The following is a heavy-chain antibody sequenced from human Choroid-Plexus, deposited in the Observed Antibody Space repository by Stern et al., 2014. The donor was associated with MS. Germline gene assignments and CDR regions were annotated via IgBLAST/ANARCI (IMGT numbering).Heavy chain of an antibody. J-gene: IGHJ5*02. CDR2: VSYDGSNK. D-gene: IGHD2/OR15-2a*01. V-gene: IGHV3-30*18. CDR3: AKDRQYLTYFFDH. CDR1: GFTFGSCA. Sequence: QVQLVHSGGGVVQPGRPLRLSCVASGFTFGSCAMHWVRQAPGKGLEWGAGVSYDGSNKYYADSVKGRFTISRDNSQNTLYMQMSSLRPEDTAVYYCAKDRQYLTYFFDHWGQGSLVTVSS.